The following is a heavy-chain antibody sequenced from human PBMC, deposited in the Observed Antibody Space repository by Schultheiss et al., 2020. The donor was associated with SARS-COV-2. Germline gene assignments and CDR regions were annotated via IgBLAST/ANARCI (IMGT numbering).Heavy chain of an antibody. CDR2: ISYDGSNK. Sequence: GESLKISCAASGFTFSSYSMNWVRQAPGKGLEWVAVISYDGSNKYYADSVKGRFTISRDNSKNTLYLQMISLRAEDTAVYYCQNGMDVWGQGTTVTVSS. CDR1: GFTFSSYS. J-gene: IGHJ6*02. CDR3: QNGMDV. V-gene: IGHV3-30*18.